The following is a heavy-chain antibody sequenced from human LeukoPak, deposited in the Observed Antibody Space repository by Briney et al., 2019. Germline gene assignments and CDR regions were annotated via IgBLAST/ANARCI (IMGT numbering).Heavy chain of an antibody. V-gene: IGHV3-7*04. D-gene: IGHD2-21*02. J-gene: IGHJ4*02. Sequence: PGGSLRLSCAASGFTFSSYWMTWVRQAPGRGLEWVANIKPDGSGKYYVDSVKGRFTISRDNAKNSLYVQMNSLRAEDTAVYYCARTQKETATFDSWGQGNLVTVSS. CDR3: ARTQKETATFDS. CDR2: IKPDGSGK. CDR1: GFTFSSYW.